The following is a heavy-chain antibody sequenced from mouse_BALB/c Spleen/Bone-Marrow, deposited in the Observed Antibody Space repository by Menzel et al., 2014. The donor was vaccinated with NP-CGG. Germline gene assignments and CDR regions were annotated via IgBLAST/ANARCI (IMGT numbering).Heavy chain of an antibody. Sequence: EVQVVESGGGLVQPGGSRKLSCAASGFTFXSFGMHWVRQAPEKGLEWVAYISSGSSTIYYADTVKGRFTISRDNPKNTLFLQMTSLRSEDTAMYYCARWRYGYAMDHWGQGTSVTVSS. CDR3: ARWRYGYAMDH. CDR1: GFTFXSFG. J-gene: IGHJ4*01. V-gene: IGHV5-17*02. CDR2: ISSGSSTI. D-gene: IGHD2-14*01.